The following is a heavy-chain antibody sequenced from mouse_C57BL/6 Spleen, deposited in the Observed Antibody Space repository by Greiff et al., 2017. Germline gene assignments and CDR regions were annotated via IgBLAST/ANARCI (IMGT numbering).Heavy chain of an antibody. D-gene: IGHD4-1*01. CDR3: ARVRDDLGPFDY. CDR1: GYTFTSYW. J-gene: IGHJ2*01. V-gene: IGHV1-64*01. CDR2: IHPNSGST. Sequence: QVQLQQPGAELVKPGASVKLSCKASGYTFTSYWMHWVKQRPGQGLEWIGMIHPNSGSTNYNEKFKSKATLTVDKSSSTAYMQLSSLTSEDSAVYYCARVRDDLGPFDYWGQGTTLTVSS.